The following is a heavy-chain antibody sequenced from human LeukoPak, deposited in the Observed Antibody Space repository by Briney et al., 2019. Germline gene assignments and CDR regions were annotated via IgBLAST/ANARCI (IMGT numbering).Heavy chain of an antibody. V-gene: IGHV4-59*01. CDR1: GGSISSYY. D-gene: IGHD6-13*01. J-gene: IGHJ4*02. CDR2: IYYSGST. Sequence: SETLSLTCTVSGGSISSYYWSWIRQPPGKGLEWIGYIYYSGSTNYNPSLKSRVTISVDTSKNQFSLKLSSVTAADTAVYYCARLRVEKSSSPFDYWGQGTLVTVSS. CDR3: ARLRVEKSSSPFDY.